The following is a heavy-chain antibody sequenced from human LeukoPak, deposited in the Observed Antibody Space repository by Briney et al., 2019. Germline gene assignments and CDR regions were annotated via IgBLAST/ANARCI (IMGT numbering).Heavy chain of an antibody. CDR3: AKWSGSRNAFDI. D-gene: IGHD2-2*01. V-gene: IGHV3-23*01. CDR2: ISGSGGST. CDR1: GFTFSSYA. Sequence: GGSLRLSCAASGFTFSSYAMSWVRQAPGKGLEWVSAISGSGGSTYYADSVKGRFTISRDNSKNTLYLQMDSLRAEDTAVYYCAKWSGSRNAFDIWGQGTMVTVSS. J-gene: IGHJ3*02.